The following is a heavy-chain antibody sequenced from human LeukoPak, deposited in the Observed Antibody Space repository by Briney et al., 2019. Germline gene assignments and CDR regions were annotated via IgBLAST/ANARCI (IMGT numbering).Heavy chain of an antibody. CDR1: GFTFSSYG. Sequence: GGSLRLSCAASGFTFSSYGMHWVRQAPGKGLEWVAFIRYDGSNKYYADSVKGRFTISRDNSKNTLYLQMNSLRAEDTAVYYCAKDIAVVPAAPLGYWGQGTLVTVSS. J-gene: IGHJ4*02. V-gene: IGHV3-30*02. CDR2: IRYDGSNK. D-gene: IGHD2-2*01. CDR3: AKDIAVVPAAPLGY.